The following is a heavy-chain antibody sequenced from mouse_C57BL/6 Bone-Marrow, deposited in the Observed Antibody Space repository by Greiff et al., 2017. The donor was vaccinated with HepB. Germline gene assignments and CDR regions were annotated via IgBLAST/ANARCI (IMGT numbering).Heavy chain of an antibody. V-gene: IGHV5-17*01. CDR1: GFTFSDYG. Sequence: EVKLVESGGGLVQPGGSLKLSCAASGFTFSDYGMHWVRQAPEKGLEWVAYISSGSSTIYYADTVKGRFTISRDNAKNTLFLQMTSLRSEDTAMYYCAKSLFDYWGQGTTLTVSS. J-gene: IGHJ2*01. CDR3: AKSLFDY. CDR2: ISSGSSTI.